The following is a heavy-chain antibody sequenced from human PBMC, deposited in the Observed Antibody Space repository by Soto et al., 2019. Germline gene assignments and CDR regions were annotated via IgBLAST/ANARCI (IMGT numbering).Heavy chain of an antibody. CDR3: ARDRLVRGARGDY. D-gene: IGHD3-10*01. J-gene: IGHJ4*02. Sequence: EVQLVESGGGLVQPGGSLRLSCAASGFTFSSYSMNWVRQAPGKGLEWVSYISSSSSTIYYADSVKGRFTISRDNAKNSLYLQMNSLGAEDTAVYYCARDRLVRGARGDYWGQGTLVTVSS. CDR2: ISSSSSTI. CDR1: GFTFSSYS. V-gene: IGHV3-48*01.